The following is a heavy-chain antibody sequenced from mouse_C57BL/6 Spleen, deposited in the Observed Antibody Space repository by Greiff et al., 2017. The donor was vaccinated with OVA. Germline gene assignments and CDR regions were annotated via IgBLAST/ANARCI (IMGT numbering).Heavy chain of an antibody. CDR3: ASIYSNYSMDY. CDR2: IDPSDSYT. Sequence: QVQLKQSGAELVKPGASVKLSCKASGYTFTSYWMQWVKQRPGQGLEWIGEIDPSDSYTNYNQKFKGKATLTVDTSSSTAYMQLSSLTSEDSAVYYCASIYSNYSMDYWGQGTSVTVSS. D-gene: IGHD2-5*01. CDR1: GYTFTSYW. J-gene: IGHJ4*01. V-gene: IGHV1-50*01.